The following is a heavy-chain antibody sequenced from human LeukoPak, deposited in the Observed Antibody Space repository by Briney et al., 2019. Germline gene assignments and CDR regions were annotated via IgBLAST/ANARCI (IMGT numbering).Heavy chain of an antibody. V-gene: IGHV3-23*01. CDR3: AKGYTISSMLAFDY. Sequence: PGGSLRLSCAASGFTFSSYAMSWVRQAPGKGLEWVSAISGSGGSTYYADSVKGRFTISRDNSKNTLYLQMSSLRAEDTAVYYCAKGYTISSMLAFDYWGQGTLVTVSS. CDR1: GFTFSSYA. J-gene: IGHJ4*02. D-gene: IGHD2/OR15-2a*01. CDR2: ISGSGGST.